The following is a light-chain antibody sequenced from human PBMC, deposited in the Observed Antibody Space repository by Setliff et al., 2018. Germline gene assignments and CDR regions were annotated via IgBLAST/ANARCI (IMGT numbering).Light chain of an antibody. CDR1: SSDVVGYNY. CDR2: DVS. J-gene: IGLJ1*01. CDR3: SSYISSSTFV. V-gene: IGLV2-14*01. Sequence: QSVLTQPASVSGSPGQSITISCTGTSSDVVGYNYVSWYQQHPGKAPKLMIYDVSKRPSGVSNRFSGSKSGNTASLTISGLQAEDEADYYCSSYISSSTFVFGTGTKVTVL.